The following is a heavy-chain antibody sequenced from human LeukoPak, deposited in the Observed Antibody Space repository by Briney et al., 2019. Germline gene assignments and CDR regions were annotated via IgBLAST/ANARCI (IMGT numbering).Heavy chain of an antibody. V-gene: IGHV4-59*11. CDR1: GGSISSHY. D-gene: IGHD3-3*01. CDR2: IYYSGST. CDR3: ARGTIFGVVMSPYYMDV. J-gene: IGHJ6*03. Sequence: SETLSLTCTVSGGSISSHYWSWIRQPPGKGLEWIGYIYYSGSTNYNPSLKSRVTISVDTSKNQFSLKLSSVTAADTAVYYCARGTIFGVVMSPYYMDVWGKGTTVTASS.